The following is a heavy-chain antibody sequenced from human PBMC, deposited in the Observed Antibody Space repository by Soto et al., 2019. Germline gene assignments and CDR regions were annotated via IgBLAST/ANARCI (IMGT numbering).Heavy chain of an antibody. CDR2: IYTSGST. CDR3: AREDGIAVAGSLVDS. Sequence: SETLSLTCTVSGGSISSYYWSWIRQPAGKGLEWIGRIYTSGSTNYNPSLKSRVTMSVDTSKNQFSLKLSSVTAADTAVYYCAREDGIAVAGSLVDSWGQGTLATVSS. V-gene: IGHV4-4*07. J-gene: IGHJ4*02. CDR1: GGSISSYY. D-gene: IGHD6-19*01.